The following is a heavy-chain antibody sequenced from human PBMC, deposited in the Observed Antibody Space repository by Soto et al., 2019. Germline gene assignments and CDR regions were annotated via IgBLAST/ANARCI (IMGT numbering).Heavy chain of an antibody. CDR2: ISAYNGNR. V-gene: IGHV1-18*01. Sequence: GASVKVSCKASGYTFTSYGISWVRQAPGQGLEWMGWISAYNGNRNYAQKFQGRVTMTTDTSTSTAYMELRSLRSDDSALYYCARGRTRSPYFYAMDVWGQGTTVTVSS. CDR1: GYTFTSYG. D-gene: IGHD6-13*01. CDR3: ARGRTRSPYFYAMDV. J-gene: IGHJ6*02.